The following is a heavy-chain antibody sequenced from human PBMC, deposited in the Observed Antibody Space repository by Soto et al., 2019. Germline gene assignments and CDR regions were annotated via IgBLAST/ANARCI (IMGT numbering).Heavy chain of an antibody. V-gene: IGHV4-39*01. J-gene: IGHJ6*03. CDR2: IYYSGST. Sequence: WIGSIYYSGSTNYTPPLKSRVTISVDTSKNQFSLKLSSVTAADTAVYYCARQEGYCSSTSCYGFHYYYYYYMDVWGKGTTVTVSS. CDR3: ARQEGYCSSTSCYGFHYYYYYYMDV. D-gene: IGHD2-2*01.